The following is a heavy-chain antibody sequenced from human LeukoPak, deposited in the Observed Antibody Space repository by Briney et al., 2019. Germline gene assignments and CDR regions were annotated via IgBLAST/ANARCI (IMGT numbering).Heavy chain of an antibody. V-gene: IGHV3-23*01. CDR2: ISASGGST. CDR3: AKVMKGSERLTMVRGVIIKTAGLYYMDV. CDR1: GFTLSSYA. Sequence: PGGSLRLSCAASGFTLSSYAMSWVRQAPGKGQEWVSSISASGGSTNYADSVKGRFTISRDNSKNTVYLQMNCLRAEDTAVYYCAKVMKGSERLTMVRGVIIKTAGLYYMDVWGKGTTVTVSS. J-gene: IGHJ6*03. D-gene: IGHD3-10*01.